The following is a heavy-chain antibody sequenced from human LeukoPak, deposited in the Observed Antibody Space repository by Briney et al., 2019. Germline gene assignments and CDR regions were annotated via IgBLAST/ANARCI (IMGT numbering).Heavy chain of an antibody. CDR1: GYTFTGYY. CDR2: INPNSGGT. D-gene: IGHD3-9*01. Sequence: ASVKVSCKASGYTFTGYYMQRVRQAPGQGLEWMGWINPNSGGTNYAQKFQGWVTMTRDTSISTAYMELSRLRSDDSAVYYCARGRPLQYFIHDAFDIWGQGTMVTVSP. J-gene: IGHJ3*02. V-gene: IGHV1-2*04. CDR3: ARGRPLQYFIHDAFDI.